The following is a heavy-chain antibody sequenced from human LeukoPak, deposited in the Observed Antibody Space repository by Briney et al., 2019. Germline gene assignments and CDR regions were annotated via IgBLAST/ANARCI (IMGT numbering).Heavy chain of an antibody. CDR2: IYTSGST. V-gene: IGHV4-61*02. J-gene: IGHJ4*02. D-gene: IGHD2-15*01. CDR3: ARDFRGRYCSGGRCYSEADY. CDR1: GGSISSGSYY. Sequence: TSETLSLTCTVSGGSISSGSYYWSWIRQPAGKGLEWIGRIYTSGSTNYNPSLKSRVTISIDTSKNQFSLKLSSVIAADTAVYYCARDFRGRYCSGGRCYSEADYWGQGTLVTVSS.